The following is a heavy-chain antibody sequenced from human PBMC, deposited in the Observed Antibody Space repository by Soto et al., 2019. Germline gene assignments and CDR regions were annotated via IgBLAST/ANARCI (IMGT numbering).Heavy chain of an antibody. CDR1: GGSISSGGYS. CDR3: ARVVVTAIPVIDY. J-gene: IGHJ4*02. CDR2: IYHSGST. Sequence: SETLSLTCAVSGGSISSGGYSWSWIRQPPGKGLEWIGYIYHSGSTYYNPSLKSRVTISVDRSKNQFSLKLSSVTAADTAVYYCARVVVTAIPVIDYWGQGTLVTVSS. V-gene: IGHV4-30-2*01. D-gene: IGHD2-21*02.